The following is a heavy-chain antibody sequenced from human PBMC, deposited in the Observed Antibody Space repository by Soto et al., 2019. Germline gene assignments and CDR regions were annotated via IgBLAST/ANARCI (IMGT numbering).Heavy chain of an antibody. J-gene: IGHJ6*02. D-gene: IGHD6-13*01. CDR1: GDSFTSYA. CDR3: AREGRAAGGGRNYVLDV. Sequence: GTSVKLSCEACGDSFTSYAMLWVRQAPRQRLEWMGWINAGNGNTKYSQKFQGRVTITRDTSASTAYMELSSLRSEDTAVYYCAREGRAAGGGRNYVLDVWGQGTTVTVSS. CDR2: INAGNGNT. V-gene: IGHV1-3*01.